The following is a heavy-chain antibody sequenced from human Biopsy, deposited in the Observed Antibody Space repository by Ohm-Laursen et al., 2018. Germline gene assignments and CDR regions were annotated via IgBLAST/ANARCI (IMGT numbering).Heavy chain of an antibody. CDR1: GDSISSYY. J-gene: IGHJ2*01. CDR3: ARDRGYYSDRTVPGYFDL. CDR2: VYYTGST. V-gene: IGHV4-59*01. D-gene: IGHD3-22*01. Sequence: PSQTLSLTCTVSGDSISSYYWSWIRQPPGKGLEWIGYVYYTGSTDYNPSLQSRVTISVDTSKNHFSLRLRSVITADTAIDYCARDRGYYSDRTVPGYFDLWGRGTLVTVSS.